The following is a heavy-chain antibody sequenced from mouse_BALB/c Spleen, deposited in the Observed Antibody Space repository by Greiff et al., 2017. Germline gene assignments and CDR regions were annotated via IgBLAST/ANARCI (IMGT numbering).Heavy chain of an antibody. CDR1: GFTFSDYY. V-gene: IGHV5-4*02. J-gene: IGHJ2*01. CDR3: ARGYGNYPYYFDY. D-gene: IGHD2-10*02. Sequence: EVQLVESGGGLVKPGGSLKLSCAASGFTFSDYYMYWVRQTPEKRLEWVATISDGGSYTYYPDSVKGRFTISRDNAKNNLYLQMSSLKSEDTAMYYCARGYGNYPYYFDYWGQGTTLTVSS. CDR2: ISDGGSYT.